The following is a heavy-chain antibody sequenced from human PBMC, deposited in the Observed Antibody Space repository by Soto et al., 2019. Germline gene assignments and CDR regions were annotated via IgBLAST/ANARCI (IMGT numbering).Heavy chain of an antibody. J-gene: IGHJ6*03. CDR3: ARDRVYVFPESPNPDYYYMDV. CDR1: GYTFTSYY. CDR2: INPSGGST. D-gene: IGHD6-6*01. V-gene: IGHV1-46*03. Sequence: GASVKVSCKASGYTFTSYYMHWVRQAPGQGLEWMGIINPSGGSTSYAQKFQGRVTMTRDTSTSTVYMELSSLRSEDTAVYYCARDRVYVFPESPNPDYYYMDVWGKGTTVTVSS.